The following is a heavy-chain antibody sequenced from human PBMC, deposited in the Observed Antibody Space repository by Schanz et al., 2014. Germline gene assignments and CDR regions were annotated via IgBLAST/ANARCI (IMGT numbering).Heavy chain of an antibody. Sequence: PGGSLRLSCAASGFTFSDYYMSWIRQAPGKGLEWLSYISSSSHYTNYADSVKGRFTISRDNAKNSLSLQMNSVRAEDTAVYYCARDRRGYCSTTSCHIFDYWGQGTLVTVSS. CDR3: ARDRRGYCSTTSCHIFDY. D-gene: IGHD2-2*01. V-gene: IGHV3-11*06. J-gene: IGHJ4*02. CDR2: ISSSSHYT. CDR1: GFTFSDYY.